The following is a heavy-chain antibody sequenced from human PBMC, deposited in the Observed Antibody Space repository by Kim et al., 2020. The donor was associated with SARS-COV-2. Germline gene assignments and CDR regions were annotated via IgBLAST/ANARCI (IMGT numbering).Heavy chain of an antibody. Sequence: GGSLRLSCAASGFTFRNSAMSWVRQAPGKGLEWVSGIFGSGSGTYYADSVKGRFTISRDNSQSTLYLQMDNLRAEDTAVYYCARDLPITTVTFYWYFDLWGRGTLVTVSS. CDR1: GFTFRNSA. J-gene: IGHJ2*01. CDR2: IFGSGSGT. V-gene: IGHV3-23*01. D-gene: IGHD2-21*02. CDR3: ARDLPITTVTFYWYFDL.